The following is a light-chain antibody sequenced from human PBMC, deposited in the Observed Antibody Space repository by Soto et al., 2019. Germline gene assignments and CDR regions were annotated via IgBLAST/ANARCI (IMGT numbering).Light chain of an antibody. CDR2: DAS. V-gene: IGKV3-20*01. CDR1: QGVXSY. J-gene: IGKJ1*01. Sequence: DIVLTQSAGTLSLSPGERATLSCRASQGVXSYFGWYQHKLGQTPRMLXDDASDRATGSPDRFSGSGSATDFALTISRLEPYDFAVYYFHQYDTSTQTFGRGTKVDIK. CDR3: HQYDTSTQT.